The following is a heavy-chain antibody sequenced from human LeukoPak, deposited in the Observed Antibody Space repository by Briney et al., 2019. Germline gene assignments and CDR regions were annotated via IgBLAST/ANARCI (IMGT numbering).Heavy chain of an antibody. D-gene: IGHD6-19*01. CDR1: GYTFTGYY. J-gene: IGHJ4*02. V-gene: IGHV1-2*02. Sequence: ASVKVSCKASGYTFTGYYMHWVRQAPGQGLEWMGWINPSSGVTNYAQDFQGRVTMTRDTSISTAYMELSRLRSDDTAVYYCARDLTRIAVAGTGNYWGRGTLVTVSS. CDR2: INPSSGVT. CDR3: ARDLTRIAVAGTGNY.